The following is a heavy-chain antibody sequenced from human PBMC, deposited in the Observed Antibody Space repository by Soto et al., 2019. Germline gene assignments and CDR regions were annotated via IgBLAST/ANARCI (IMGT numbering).Heavy chain of an antibody. V-gene: IGHV4-39*01. CDR1: GDSISSSSYY. Sequence: SETLSLTCTVSGDSISSSSYYWDWIRQPPGKGLEWIGSIYYSGSTYYNPSLKSRVTISVDTSKNQFSLKLSSVTAADTAVYYCARARSRDRRFDSWGQGALVTVSS. CDR3: ARARSRDRRFDS. CDR2: IYYSGST. D-gene: IGHD2-21*02. J-gene: IGHJ4*02.